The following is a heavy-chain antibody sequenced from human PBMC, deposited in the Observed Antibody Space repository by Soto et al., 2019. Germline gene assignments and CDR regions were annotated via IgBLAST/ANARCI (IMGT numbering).Heavy chain of an antibody. V-gene: IGHV4-59*01. J-gene: IGHJ5*02. CDR3: ARSRTMYYDFWSGYLKYLNWFDP. CDR2: IYYSGST. CDR1: GGSISSYY. Sequence: PSETLSLTCTVSGGSISSYYWSWIRQPPGKGLEWIGYIYYSGSTNYNPSLKSRVTISVDTSKNQFSLKLSSVTAADTAVYYCARSRTMYYDFWSGYLKYLNWFDPWGQGTMVTVYS. D-gene: IGHD3-3*01.